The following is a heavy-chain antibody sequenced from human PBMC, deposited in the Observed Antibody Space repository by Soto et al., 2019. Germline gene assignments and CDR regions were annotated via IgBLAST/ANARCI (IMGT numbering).Heavy chain of an antibody. CDR1: GFTFSGSA. Sequence: EVQLVESGGGLVQPGGSLKLSCAASGFTFSGSAMHWVRQASGKGLEWVGRIRTKANNYATAYAVSVTGRFTISRDDYRNKAYLQLNSLKTEATAVYYCARRLYDFWSGHPKGVDYWGQGTVVTVSS. CDR3: ARRLYDFWSGHPKGVDY. J-gene: IGHJ4*02. V-gene: IGHV3-73*02. CDR2: IRTKANNYAT. D-gene: IGHD3-3*01.